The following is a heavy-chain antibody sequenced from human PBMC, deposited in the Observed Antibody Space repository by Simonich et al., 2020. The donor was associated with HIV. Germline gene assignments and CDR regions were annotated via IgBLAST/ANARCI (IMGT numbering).Heavy chain of an antibody. Sequence: QVQLQQWGAGLLKPSETLSLTCAVFGGSFSGYYWSWIRQPPGKGLEWIGEINLRATTKDNPSLKSRVTISVDTSKNQFSLKLSSVTAADTAVYYCARVLGIAAAIDSFQHWGQGTLVTVSS. J-gene: IGHJ1*01. CDR2: INLRATT. CDR3: ARVLGIAAAIDSFQH. D-gene: IGHD6-13*01. CDR1: GGSFSGYY. V-gene: IGHV4-34*02.